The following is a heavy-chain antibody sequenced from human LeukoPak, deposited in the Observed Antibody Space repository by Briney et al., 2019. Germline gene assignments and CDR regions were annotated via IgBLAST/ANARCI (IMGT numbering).Heavy chain of an antibody. CDR1: GGSISSYY. J-gene: IGHJ4*02. Sequence: SETLSLTCTVSGGSISSYYWSWIRQPPGKGLEWIGYIYYSGSTYYNPSLKSRVTISVDTSKNQFSLKLSSVTAADTAVYYCARGGGIAVAGTRDWGQGTLVTVSS. CDR2: IYYSGST. D-gene: IGHD6-19*01. CDR3: ARGGGIAVAGTRD. V-gene: IGHV4-30-4*01.